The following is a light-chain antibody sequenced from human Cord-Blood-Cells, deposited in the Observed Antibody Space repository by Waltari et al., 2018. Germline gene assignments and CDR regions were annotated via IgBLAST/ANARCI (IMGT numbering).Light chain of an antibody. CDR3: QQSYSTPLT. J-gene: IGKJ4*01. Sequence: DIQMTQSPSSLSASVGDRVTITCRASQSISSYLNWYQQNPGKATKLLIYAASSLQSGVPSRFSGSGSGTDFTLTISSLQPEDFATYYCQQSYSTPLTFGGGTKVEIK. CDR2: AAS. CDR1: QSISSY. V-gene: IGKV1-39*01.